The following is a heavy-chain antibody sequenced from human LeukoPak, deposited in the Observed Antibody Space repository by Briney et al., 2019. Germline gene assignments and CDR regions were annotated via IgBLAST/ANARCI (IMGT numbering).Heavy chain of an antibody. V-gene: IGHV2-5*02. J-gene: IGHJ4*02. D-gene: IGHD4-23*01. Sequence: SGPTLVNPTQTLTLTCTFSGFSLTTSGVGVGWIRQPPGKALEWLALIFWDDDKRYSPSLKSRLTITKDTSKNQVVLTMTNMDPVDTATYYCAHFNGTLTPVAYWGQGTLVTVSS. CDR1: GFSLTTSGVG. CDR3: AHFNGTLTPVAY. CDR2: IFWDDDK.